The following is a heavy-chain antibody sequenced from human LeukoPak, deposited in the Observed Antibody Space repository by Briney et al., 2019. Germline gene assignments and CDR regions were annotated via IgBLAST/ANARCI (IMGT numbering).Heavy chain of an antibody. Sequence: ASVKVSCKTSGYTFTSYGISWVRQAPGQGLEWMGWISAYNGNTNYAQKLHGRVTMTTDTSTSTAYMELRSLRSDDTAVYYCARDSLPEGYCSSTSCHNWFDPWGQGTLVTVSS. V-gene: IGHV1-18*01. CDR2: ISAYNGNT. J-gene: IGHJ5*02. CDR3: ARDSLPEGYCSSTSCHNWFDP. CDR1: GYTFTSYG. D-gene: IGHD2-2*01.